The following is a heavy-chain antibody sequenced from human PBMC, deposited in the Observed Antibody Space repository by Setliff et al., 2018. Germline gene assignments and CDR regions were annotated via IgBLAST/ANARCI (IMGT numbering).Heavy chain of an antibody. Sequence: GSLRLSCAGSGFSFSDAWMNWVRQAPGKGLEWVGRIKTKADGGTTDFAAPVEGRFTISRDYSRNIAYVQMNSLKTEDTAVYYCTYYCSSTSCYRDLDWFDPWGQGTLVTVSS. CDR1: GFSFSDAW. CDR3: TYYCSSTSCYRDLDWFDP. CDR2: IKTKADGGTT. J-gene: IGHJ5*02. D-gene: IGHD2-2*01. V-gene: IGHV3-15*07.